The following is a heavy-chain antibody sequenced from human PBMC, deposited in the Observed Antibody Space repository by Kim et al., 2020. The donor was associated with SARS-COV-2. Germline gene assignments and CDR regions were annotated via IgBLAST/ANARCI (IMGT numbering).Heavy chain of an antibody. D-gene: IGHD3-10*01. CDR1: GFTFSSYA. Sequence: GGSLRLSCAPSGFTFSSYAMSWVRQAPGRVLEWVSVISRSGLSTYYADSVKGRFTIARDNSDNTLYLKMSSLRAEDTAVYYCAKDIGGSRTYYNSASDYRGQGTLVTVSS. CDR2: ISRSGLST. CDR3: AKDIGGSRTYYNSASDY. V-gene: IGHV3-23*01. J-gene: IGHJ4*01.